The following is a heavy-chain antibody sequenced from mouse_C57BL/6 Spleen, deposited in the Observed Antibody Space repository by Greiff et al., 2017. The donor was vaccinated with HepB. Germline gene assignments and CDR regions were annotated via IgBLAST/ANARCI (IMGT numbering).Heavy chain of an antibody. Sequence: QVQLKQSGAELARPGASVKLSCKASGYTFTSYGISWVKQRTGQGLEWIGEIYPRSGNTYYNEKFKGKATLTADKSSSTAYMELRSLTSEDSAVYFCANLITTAPAGFAYWGQGTLVTVSA. CDR3: ANLITTAPAGFAY. CDR1: GYTFTSYG. CDR2: IYPRSGNT. D-gene: IGHD1-1*01. V-gene: IGHV1-81*01. J-gene: IGHJ3*01.